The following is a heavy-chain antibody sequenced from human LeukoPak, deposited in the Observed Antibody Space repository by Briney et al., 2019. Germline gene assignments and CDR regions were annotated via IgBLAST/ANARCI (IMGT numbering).Heavy chain of an antibody. Sequence: ASVKVSCKASGYTFTSYCMHWVRQAPGQGLEWMGIINPSGGSTSYAQKFQGRVTMTRDMSTSTVYMELSSLRSEDTAVYYCARESSSRSAFDIWGQGTMVTVSS. CDR2: INPSGGST. CDR3: ARESSSRSAFDI. V-gene: IGHV1-46*01. CDR1: GYTFTSYC. J-gene: IGHJ3*02. D-gene: IGHD6-6*01.